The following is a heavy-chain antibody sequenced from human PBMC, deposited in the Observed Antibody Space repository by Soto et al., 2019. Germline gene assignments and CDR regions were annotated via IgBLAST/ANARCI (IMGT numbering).Heavy chain of an antibody. CDR3: ARGRPMGDLYYYYGMDV. J-gene: IGHJ6*02. Sequence: SETLSLTCAVYGGSFSGYYWSWIRHPPGKGLEWIGEINHSGSTNYNPSLKSRVTISVDTSKNQFSLKLSSVTAADTAVYYCARGRPMGDLYYYYGMDVWGQGTTVTVSS. CDR2: INHSGST. D-gene: IGHD1-26*01. CDR1: GGSFSGYY. V-gene: IGHV4-34*01.